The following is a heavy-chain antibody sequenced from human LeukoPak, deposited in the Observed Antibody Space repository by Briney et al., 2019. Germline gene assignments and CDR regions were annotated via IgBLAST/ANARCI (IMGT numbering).Heavy chain of an antibody. J-gene: IGHJ4*02. D-gene: IGHD3-16*01. CDR3: VKEGVEYSYSYGDY. CDR2: ISYDGGDK. Sequence: GGSLRLSCAASGFSFNNYAMYWVRQAPGKGLEWVALISYDGGDKYYAESMKGRITVSRDNAENTLYLQMNNLRPDDTAFYFCVKEGVEYSYSYGDYWGQGTLVTVSS. V-gene: IGHV3-30*18. CDR1: GFSFNNYA.